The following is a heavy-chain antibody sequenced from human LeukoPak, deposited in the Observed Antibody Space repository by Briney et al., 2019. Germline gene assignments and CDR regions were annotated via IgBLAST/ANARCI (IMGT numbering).Heavy chain of an antibody. CDR3: ARVSCTGGTCHLDS. CDR2: IYHTGAI. J-gene: IGHJ4*02. V-gene: IGHV4-59*01. Sequence: SETLSLTCTVSGGSITHFFWSFIRQPPTKGLEYIGYIYHTGAIDYNPSLKSRLTMSADKSTNQFSLNLRSVTAAGTAVYYCARVSCTGGTCHLDSWGQGILVTVSS. CDR1: GGSITHFF. D-gene: IGHD2-8*02.